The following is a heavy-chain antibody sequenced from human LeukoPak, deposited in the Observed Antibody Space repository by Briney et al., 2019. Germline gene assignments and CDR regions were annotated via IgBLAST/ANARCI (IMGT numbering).Heavy chain of an antibody. V-gene: IGHV5-51*01. J-gene: IGHJ3*02. CDR1: GYSFTTYW. Sequence: GESLKISCKGSGYSFTTYWIAWVRQMPGQGLEWMGIIYPGDSETRYSPSFQGQVTISADKSISTAYLQWSSLKASDTAMYYCARPGMEGATTDAFDIWGQGTMVTVSS. CDR3: ARPGMEGATTDAFDI. D-gene: IGHD1-26*01. CDR2: IYPGDSET.